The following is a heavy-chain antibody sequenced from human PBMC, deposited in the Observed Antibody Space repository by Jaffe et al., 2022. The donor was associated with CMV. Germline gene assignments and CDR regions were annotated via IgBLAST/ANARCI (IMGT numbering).Heavy chain of an antibody. Sequence: EVQLVESGGGLVQPGRSLRLTCVGSGFSLDDYAMHWVRQPPGQGLEWVSGIDYDSVRRGYADSVKGRFFISRDNAKNSLFLQMNSVRPDDTGVYYCAKDMGPGIERWQPDVGTHYYYAVDGWGQGTTVIVS. CDR1: GFSLDDYA. V-gene: IGHV3-9*01. J-gene: IGHJ6*02. D-gene: IGHD1-1*01. CDR2: IDYDSVRR. CDR3: AKDMGPGIERWQPDVGTHYYYAVDG.